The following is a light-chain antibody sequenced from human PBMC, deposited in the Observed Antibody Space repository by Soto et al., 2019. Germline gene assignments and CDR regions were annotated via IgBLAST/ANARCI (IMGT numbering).Light chain of an antibody. CDR3: WSYGGNAFFAI. CDR1: NSDIGSYNL. V-gene: IGLV2-23*01. CDR2: EGT. Sequence: QSVLTQPASVSGSPGQSITISCTGTNSDIGSYNLVSWYQQHPGKVPRLMIYEGTKRPSGVSNRFSGSRSGNTASLTISGLQAEDEADYYCWSYGGNAFFAIFGGGTKLTVL. J-gene: IGLJ2*01.